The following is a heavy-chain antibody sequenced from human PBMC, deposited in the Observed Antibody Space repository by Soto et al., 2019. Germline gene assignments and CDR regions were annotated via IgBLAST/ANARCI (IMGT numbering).Heavy chain of an antibody. J-gene: IGHJ2*01. D-gene: IGHD4-17*01. Sequence: QVQLQESGPGLVKPSQTLSLTCTVSGGSISSGGYYWSWIRQHPGKGLEWIGYIYYSGSTYYNPSLKSRVTISVDTSKNQFPLKLSSVTAADTAVYYCARGRGDYGDYWYFDLWGRGTLVTVSS. CDR1: GGSISSGGYY. CDR3: ARGRGDYGDYWYFDL. V-gene: IGHV4-31*03. CDR2: IYYSGST.